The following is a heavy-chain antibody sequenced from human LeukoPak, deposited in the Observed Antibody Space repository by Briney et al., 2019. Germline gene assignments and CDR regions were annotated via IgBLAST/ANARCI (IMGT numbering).Heavy chain of an antibody. CDR1: GFTFRNYV. CDR3: AKDGLVGALDY. J-gene: IGHJ4*02. V-gene: IGHV3-30*18. Sequence: GGSLRLSCAASGFTFRNYVIHWVRQAPGKGLEWVAVTSSDLNVKLYADSVKGRFTISRDNAKNSLYLQMNSLRAEDTALYYCAKDGLVGALDYWGQGTLVTVSS. D-gene: IGHD1-26*01. CDR2: TSSDLNVK.